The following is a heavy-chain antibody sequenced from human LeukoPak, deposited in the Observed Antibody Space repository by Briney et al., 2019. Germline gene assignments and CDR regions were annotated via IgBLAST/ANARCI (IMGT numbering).Heavy chain of an antibody. CDR2: IYYTGNT. Sequence: SETLSLTCTVSGDFISSSSYFWGWIRQPPGRGLEWIGSIYYTGNTYYNPSLKSRVTISVDTSKNQFSLRLSSVTAADTAVYYCARELAAADPHWGQGTLVTVSS. CDR3: ARELAAADPH. J-gene: IGHJ4*02. CDR1: GDFISSSSYF. D-gene: IGHD6-13*01. V-gene: IGHV4-39*07.